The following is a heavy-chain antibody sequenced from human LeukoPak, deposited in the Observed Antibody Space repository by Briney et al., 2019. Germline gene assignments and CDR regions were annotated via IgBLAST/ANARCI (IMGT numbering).Heavy chain of an antibody. J-gene: IGHJ6*02. Sequence: PGGSLRLSCAASGFTFSSYWMHWVRQAPGKGLVWVSRINSDGSSTSYADSVKGRFTISRDNAKNTLYLQMNSLRAEDKGVYYCARVGVRGYYYGMDVWGQGTTVTVSS. CDR3: ARVGVRGYYYGMDV. D-gene: IGHD3-10*01. CDR1: GFTFSSYW. V-gene: IGHV3-74*01. CDR2: INSDGSST.